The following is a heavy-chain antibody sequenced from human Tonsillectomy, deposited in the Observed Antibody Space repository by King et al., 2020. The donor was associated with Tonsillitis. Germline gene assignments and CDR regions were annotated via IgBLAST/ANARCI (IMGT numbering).Heavy chain of an antibody. J-gene: IGHJ3*01. D-gene: IGHD3-22*01. CDR1: GFSLCATAMR. V-gene: IGHV2-70*04. CDR3: ARGYYYDSRGSYSLPDAFDF. Sequence: VTLKESGPALVKPTQTLTLTCTFSGFSLCATAMRVSWIRQSPGKALEWLARIDWDDDKFYSPSLRSRLTISKDTSKSRVVLTLINVDPVDTATYYCARGYYYDSRGSYSLPDAFDFWGQGTTVTVSS. CDR2: IDWDDDK.